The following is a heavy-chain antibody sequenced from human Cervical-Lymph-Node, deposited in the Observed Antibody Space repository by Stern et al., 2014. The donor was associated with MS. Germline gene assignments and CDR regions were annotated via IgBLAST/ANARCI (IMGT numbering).Heavy chain of an antibody. J-gene: IGHJ3*02. D-gene: IGHD6-19*01. V-gene: IGHV2-70*10. CDR3: ARSIPVAANHAFHI. CDR2: IDWNDDN. CDR1: GFSLSTNTMR. Sequence: QVTLRESGPALVRPTETLTLTCTFSGFSLSTNTMRGNWIRQPPGKDLEWIGRIDWNDDNYSNTALRTRLTISKDTSDNQVVLTMTNMDPVDTATYYCARSIPVAANHAFHIWGQGTVVTVSS.